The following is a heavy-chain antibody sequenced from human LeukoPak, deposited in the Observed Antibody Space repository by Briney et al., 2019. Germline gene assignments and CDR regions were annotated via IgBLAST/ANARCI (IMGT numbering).Heavy chain of an antibody. D-gene: IGHD2-8*01. J-gene: IGHJ6*02. CDR2: INHSGST. CDR3: ARGLMLYYYYGMDV. V-gene: IGHV4-4*02. CDR1: GGSISSSNW. Sequence: SETLSLTCAVSGGSISSSNWWSWVRQPPGKGLEWIGEINHSGSTNYNPSLKSRVTISVDTSKNQFSLKLSSVTAADTAVYYCARGLMLYYYYGMDVWGQGTTVTVSS.